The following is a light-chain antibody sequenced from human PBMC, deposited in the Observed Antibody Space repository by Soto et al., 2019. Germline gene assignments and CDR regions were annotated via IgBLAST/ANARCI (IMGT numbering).Light chain of an antibody. CDR1: QNISSNY. V-gene: IGKV3-20*01. CDR3: YQYGGSPPYT. Sequence: VVTQSPGTMYLSPGERTTISCRASQNISSNYLAWYQHKPGQAPRLLIFCPFSRATGIPHMFSGCGPRTAFNLSIIRLEPEDCGVYSCYQYGGSPPYTCGRGTRVVIK. J-gene: IGKJ2*01. CDR2: CPF.